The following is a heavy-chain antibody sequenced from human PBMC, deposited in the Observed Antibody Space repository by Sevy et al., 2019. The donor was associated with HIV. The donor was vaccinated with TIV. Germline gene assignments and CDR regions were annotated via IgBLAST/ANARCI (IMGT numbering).Heavy chain of an antibody. Sequence: SQTVSLTCAISGDSVSSNSAAWNWIRQSPSRGLEWLGRTYYRSKWYNDYAVSVKSRITINPDTSKNQFSLQLNSVTPEDTAVYYCARERVDCSGGSCYSLNYYYYGMDVWGQGTTVTVSS. CDR3: ARERVDCSGGSCYSLNYYYYGMDV. D-gene: IGHD2-15*01. V-gene: IGHV6-1*01. CDR2: TYYRSKWYN. J-gene: IGHJ6*02. CDR1: GDSVSSNSAA.